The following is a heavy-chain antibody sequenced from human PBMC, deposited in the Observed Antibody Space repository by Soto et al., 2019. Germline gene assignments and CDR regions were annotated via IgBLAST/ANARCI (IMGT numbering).Heavy chain of an antibody. D-gene: IGHD6-13*01. J-gene: IGHJ4*02. CDR3: ARDPRGSSWYYFDY. CDR1: GYTFTGYY. V-gene: IGHV1-2*04. Sequence: SSVKVSCKASGYTFTGYYMHWVRQAPGQGLEWMGWINPNSGGTNYAQKFQGWVTMTRDTSISTAYMELSRLRSDDTAVYYCARDPRGSSWYYFDYWGQGTLVTVSS. CDR2: INPNSGGT.